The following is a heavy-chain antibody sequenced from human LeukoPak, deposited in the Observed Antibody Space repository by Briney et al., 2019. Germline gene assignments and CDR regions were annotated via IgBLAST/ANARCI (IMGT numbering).Heavy chain of an antibody. CDR2: IPNDGTNK. CDR1: GFTFSTYG. V-gene: IGHV3-30*02. CDR3: AKSNNYAGGS. J-gene: IGHJ5*02. Sequence: GGSLRLSCAASGFTFSTYGMHWVRQAPGEGLEWVAFIPNDGTNKYYADSVKGRFTISRDNSKNTLYLQLNSLRPEDTAVYYCAKSNNYAGGSWGQGTLVTVSS. D-gene: IGHD4-11*01.